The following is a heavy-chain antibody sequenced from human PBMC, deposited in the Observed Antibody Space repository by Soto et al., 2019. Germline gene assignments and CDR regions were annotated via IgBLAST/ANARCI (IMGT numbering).Heavy chain of an antibody. CDR3: ARGGGSSDNGVDV. D-gene: IGHD6-6*01. V-gene: IGHV3-48*01. Sequence: EVQLVESGGGLIQPGGSLRLSCAASGFSSSTYSMNWVRHSTGKGLEWGSYISSRTYTIYYIDSVNGRFTSFRDNAKCSISAPMNSLKAEDTAVCNCARGGGSSDNGVDVWGQGTTVSVPS. CDR1: GFSSSTYS. J-gene: IGHJ6*02. CDR2: ISSRTYTI.